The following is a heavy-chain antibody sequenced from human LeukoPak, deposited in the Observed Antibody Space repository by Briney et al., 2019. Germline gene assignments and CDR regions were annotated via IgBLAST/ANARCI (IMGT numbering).Heavy chain of an antibody. J-gene: IGHJ4*02. Sequence: GGSLRLSCAASGFTFSSYWMSWVRQAPGKGLEWVANIKQDGSEKYYVDSVKGRFTISRDNAKNSLYLQMNSLRAEDTAVYYCARLRGAVTGTDPFDYWGQGTLVTVSS. CDR3: ARLRGAVTGTDPFDY. CDR2: IKQDGSEK. CDR1: GFTFSSYW. D-gene: IGHD6-19*01. V-gene: IGHV3-7*01.